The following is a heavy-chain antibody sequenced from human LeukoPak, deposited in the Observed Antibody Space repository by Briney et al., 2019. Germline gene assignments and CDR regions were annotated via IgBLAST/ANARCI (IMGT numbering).Heavy chain of an antibody. CDR2: IYYSGST. D-gene: IGHD6-13*01. V-gene: IGHV4-59*08. CDR3: ARHESLSWYTLSFDY. CDR1: GGSISSYY. Sequence: PSETLSLTCTVSGGSISSYYWSWIRQPPGKGLEWIGYIYYSGSTNYNPSLKSRVTISVDTSKNQFSLKLSSVTAADTAVYYCARHESLSWYTLSFDYWGQGTLVTVSS. J-gene: IGHJ4*02.